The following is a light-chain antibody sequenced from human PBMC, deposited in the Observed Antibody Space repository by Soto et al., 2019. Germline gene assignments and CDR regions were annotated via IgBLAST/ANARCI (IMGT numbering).Light chain of an antibody. Sequence: QSALTQPRSVSGSPGQSVTISCTGTSSDVGDYNYVSWYQQHPGKAPKLLIYAVNMRPSGVPDRFSGSKSGNTASLTISGVQGEDEADYSCCSYAGSYTWVFGGGTKLTVL. V-gene: IGLV2-11*01. CDR1: SSDVGDYNY. CDR2: AVN. J-gene: IGLJ3*02. CDR3: CSYAGSYTWV.